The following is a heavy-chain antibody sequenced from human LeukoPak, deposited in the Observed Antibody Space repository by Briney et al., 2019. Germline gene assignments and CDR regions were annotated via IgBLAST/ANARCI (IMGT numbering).Heavy chain of an antibody. Sequence: PSQTLSLTCTVSGGSISSGSYYWSWIRQPAGKGLEWIGEINHSGSTNYNPSLKSRVTISVDTSKNQFSLKLSSVTAADTAVYYCARARVYDYVWGSYRHTFLDYWGQGTLVTVSS. CDR1: GGSISSGSYY. J-gene: IGHJ4*02. D-gene: IGHD3-16*02. V-gene: IGHV4-61*09. CDR3: ARARVYDYVWGSYRHTFLDY. CDR2: INHSGST.